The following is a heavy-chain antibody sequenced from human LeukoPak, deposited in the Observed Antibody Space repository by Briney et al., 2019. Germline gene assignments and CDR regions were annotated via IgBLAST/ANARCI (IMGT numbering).Heavy chain of an antibody. CDR2: IYYSGST. Sequence: SETLSLTCTVSGGSINNYYCSWLRQPPGKGLEWIGHIYYSGSTNYNPSLKSRVTISVDTSNNQFSLKLSSVTAADTAVYYCARGSGWLPNNWGQGVLVTVSS. J-gene: IGHJ4*02. D-gene: IGHD5-12*01. CDR1: GGSINNYY. V-gene: IGHV4-59*01. CDR3: ARGSGWLPNN.